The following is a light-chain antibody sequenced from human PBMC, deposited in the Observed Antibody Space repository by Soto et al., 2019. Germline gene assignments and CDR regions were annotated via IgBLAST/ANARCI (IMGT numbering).Light chain of an antibody. V-gene: IGKV3-11*01. CDR3: QQRTNWPEVS. CDR2: DAS. CDR1: QSVRRF. J-gene: IGKJ4*01. Sequence: EIVLTQSPATLSLAPGERATLSCRASQSVRRFLARYQVKPGQAPRLLMYDASNRATGITARFSGRGSGTDFTLTNSSLEPDDFALYYCQQRTNWPEVSVGGGTKVEIK.